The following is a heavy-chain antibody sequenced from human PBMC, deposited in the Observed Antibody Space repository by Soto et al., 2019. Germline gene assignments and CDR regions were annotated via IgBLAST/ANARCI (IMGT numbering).Heavy chain of an antibody. Sequence: GGSLRLSCAASGFTFSSYDMHWVRQATGKGLEWVSAIGTAGDTYYPGSVKGRFTISRENAKNSSYLQMKSLRAEDTAVYYCARDRTLSGSYYLTDYYYGMDVWGQGTTVTVSS. CDR1: GFTFSSYD. V-gene: IGHV3-13*01. CDR3: ARDRTLSGSYYLTDYYYGMDV. J-gene: IGHJ6*02. CDR2: IGTAGDT. D-gene: IGHD1-26*01.